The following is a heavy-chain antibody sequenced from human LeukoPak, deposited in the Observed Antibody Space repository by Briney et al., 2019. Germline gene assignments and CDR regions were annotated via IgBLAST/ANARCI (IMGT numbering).Heavy chain of an antibody. D-gene: IGHD5/OR15-5a*01. J-gene: IGHJ4*02. V-gene: IGHV3-23*01. CDR2: ISGSGGST. CDR3: AKGPVIYDSAHY. Sequence: PGGSLRLSCAASGFTFSSYAMSWVRQAPGKGLQWVSAISGSGGSTYYADSVKGRFTISRDNSKNTLYLQMNSLRAEDTAVYYCAKGPVIYDSAHYWGQGTLVTVSS. CDR1: GFTFSSYA.